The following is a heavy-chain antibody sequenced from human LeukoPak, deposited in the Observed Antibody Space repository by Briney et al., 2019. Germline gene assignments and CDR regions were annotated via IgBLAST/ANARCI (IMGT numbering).Heavy chain of an antibody. CDR3: ASGALNNYYYDGSGYYSRPHQDFDY. Sequence: GASVKVSCKASGGTFSSYAISWVRQAPGQGLEWMGGIIPIFGTANYAQKFQGRVTITADESTSTAYMELSSLRSEDTAVYYCASGALNNYYYDGSGYYSRPHQDFDYWGQGTLVTVSS. CDR1: GGTFSSYA. J-gene: IGHJ4*02. V-gene: IGHV1-69*13. CDR2: IIPIFGTA. D-gene: IGHD3-22*01.